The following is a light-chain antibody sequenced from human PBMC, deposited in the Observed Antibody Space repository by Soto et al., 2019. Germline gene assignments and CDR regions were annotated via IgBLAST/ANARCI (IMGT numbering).Light chain of an antibody. V-gene: IGKV1-5*03. CDR1: QSISNW. CDR3: QQYNTYSRD. J-gene: IGKJ1*01. CDR2: MAS. Sequence: DIQMTQSPSTLSASVGDRVIITCRASQSISNWLAWYQQKPGKAPKLLIYMASNLESGVPSRFSGSGSGTEFTLTISPVQPDDFATYYCQQYNTYSRDFGQGTKVEVK.